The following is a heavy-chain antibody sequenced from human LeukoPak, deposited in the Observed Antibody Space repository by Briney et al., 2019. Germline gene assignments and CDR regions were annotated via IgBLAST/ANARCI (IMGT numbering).Heavy chain of an antibody. D-gene: IGHD3-10*01. J-gene: IGHJ5*02. CDR2: IYYSGST. Sequence: SETLSLTCTVSGGSISSSSYYWGWIRQPPGKGLDWIGSIYYSGSTYYNPSLKSRFTISVDTSKNQFSLKLSSVTAADTAVYYCARQTRTSPSPGGLWFGGNWFDPWGQGTLVTVSS. V-gene: IGHV4-39*01. CDR3: ARQTRTSPSPGGLWFGGNWFDP. CDR1: GGSISSSSYY.